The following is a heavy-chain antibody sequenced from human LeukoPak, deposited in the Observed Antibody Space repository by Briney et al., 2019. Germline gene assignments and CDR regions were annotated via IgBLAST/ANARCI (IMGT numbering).Heavy chain of an antibody. J-gene: IGHJ6*02. CDR3: ASETGGSGSSYYYYYGMDV. D-gene: IGHD3-10*01. V-gene: IGHV3-7*01. Sequence: GGSLRLSCAASGFTFSSYWMSWVRQAPGKGLEWVANIKQDGSEKYYVDSVKGRFTISRDNAKNSLYLQMNSLRAEDTAVCYCASETGGSGSSYYYYYGMDVWGQGTTVTVSS. CDR1: GFTFSSYW. CDR2: IKQDGSEK.